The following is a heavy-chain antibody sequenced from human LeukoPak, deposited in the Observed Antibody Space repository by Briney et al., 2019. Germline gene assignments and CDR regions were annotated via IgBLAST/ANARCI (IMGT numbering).Heavy chain of an antibody. J-gene: IGHJ4*02. Sequence: PGGSLRLSCAASRFTLSSYSMNWVRQAPGKGLEWVSSISSSSSYIYYADSVKGRFTISRDNAKNSLYLQMNSLRAEDTAVYYCAATRYFDWLPDYWGQGALVTVSS. CDR3: AATRYFDWLPDY. V-gene: IGHV3-21*01. D-gene: IGHD3-9*01. CDR2: ISSSSSYI. CDR1: RFTLSSYS.